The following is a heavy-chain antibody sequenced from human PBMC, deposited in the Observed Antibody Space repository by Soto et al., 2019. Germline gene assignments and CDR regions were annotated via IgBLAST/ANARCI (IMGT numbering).Heavy chain of an antibody. CDR3: AAGLYFLDY. J-gene: IGHJ4*02. CDR1: GFTFSSYG. D-gene: IGHD6-13*01. Sequence: QVQLVESGGGVVQPGRSLRLSCAASGFTFSSYGMHWVRQAPGKGLEWVALISYDGSNKYYPDSVKGRFTISRDNSKNTLYLQMNSRRTEDTAVYYCAAGLYFLDYGGQGTLVTVSS. V-gene: IGHV3-30*03. CDR2: ISYDGSNK.